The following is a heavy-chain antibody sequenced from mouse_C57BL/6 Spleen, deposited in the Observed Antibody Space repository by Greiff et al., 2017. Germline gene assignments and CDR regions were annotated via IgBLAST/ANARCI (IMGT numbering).Heavy chain of an antibody. CDR3: ARRSSGYYAMDY. CDR2: ISSGSSTI. Sequence: DVKLVESGGGLVKPGGSLKLSCAASGFTFSDYGMHWVRQAPEKGLEWVAYISSGSSTIYYADTVKGRFTISRDNAKNTLFLQMTSLRSEDTAMYYCARRSSGYYAMDYWGQGTSVTVSS. D-gene: IGHD3-2*02. CDR1: GFTFSDYG. J-gene: IGHJ4*01. V-gene: IGHV5-17*01.